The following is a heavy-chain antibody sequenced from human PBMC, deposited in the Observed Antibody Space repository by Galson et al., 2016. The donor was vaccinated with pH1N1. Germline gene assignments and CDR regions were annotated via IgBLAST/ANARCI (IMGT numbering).Heavy chain of an antibody. CDR3: TTAGVVISATGEY. CDR2: INLKTGAT. V-gene: IGHV1-2*02. CDR1: GYTFSDFY. J-gene: IGHJ4*02. D-gene: IGHD2-15*01. Sequence: SVKVSCKASGYTFSDFYVHWVRQAPGQGLEWMGWINLKTGATKSASKFQGRVTMTRDTSIGTTYMGLTSLTSDETAIYFCTTAGVVISATGEYWGQGSLITVSS.